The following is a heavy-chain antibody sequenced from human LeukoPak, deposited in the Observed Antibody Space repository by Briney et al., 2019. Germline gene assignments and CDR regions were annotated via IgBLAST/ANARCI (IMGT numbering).Heavy chain of an antibody. D-gene: IGHD2-2*01. Sequence: SETLSLTYTVSGGSISSYYWSWIRQPAGKGLEWIGRIYTSGSTNYNPSLKSRVTMSVDTSKNQFSLKLSSVTAADTAVYYCARDAPYFRPAAIGWFDPWGQGTLVTVSS. J-gene: IGHJ5*02. V-gene: IGHV4-4*07. CDR2: IYTSGST. CDR3: ARDAPYFRPAAIGWFDP. CDR1: GGSISSYY.